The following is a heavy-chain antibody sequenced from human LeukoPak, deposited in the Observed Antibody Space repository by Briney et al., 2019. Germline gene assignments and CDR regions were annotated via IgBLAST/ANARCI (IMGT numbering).Heavy chain of an antibody. Sequence: SVKVSCKASGGTFSSYAISWVRQAPGQGLEWMGGIIPIFGTANYAQKFQGRVTITAGESTSTAYMELSSLRSEDTAVYYCARTSYDYVWGSYRLFDYWGQGTLVTVSS. V-gene: IGHV1-69*13. J-gene: IGHJ4*02. D-gene: IGHD3-16*02. CDR1: GGTFSSYA. CDR2: IIPIFGTA. CDR3: ARTSYDYVWGSYRLFDY.